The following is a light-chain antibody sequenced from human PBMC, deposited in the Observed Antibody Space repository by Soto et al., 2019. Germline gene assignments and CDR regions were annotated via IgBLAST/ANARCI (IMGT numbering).Light chain of an antibody. Sequence: EIVMAQSPATPSVSPGERAPLSCRASQSVGSDLAWYQQKPGQAPRFLIYGASTRATGIPARFSGSGSGTEFTLTISSLQSEDFAVYYCHHYNNWPRTFGQGTKVDIK. J-gene: IGKJ1*01. CDR3: HHYNNWPRT. V-gene: IGKV3-15*01. CDR2: GAS. CDR1: QSVGSD.